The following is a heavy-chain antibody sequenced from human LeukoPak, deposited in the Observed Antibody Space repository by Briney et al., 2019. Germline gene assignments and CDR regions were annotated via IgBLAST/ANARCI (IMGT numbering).Heavy chain of an antibody. V-gene: IGHV3-74*01. CDR3: VREGDDYNFDY. CDR2: VKGDGSFT. CDR1: GFTFRNYW. J-gene: IGHJ4*02. D-gene: IGHD5-24*01. Sequence: GGSLGLSCAASGFTFRNYWMHWVRQAPGKGLVWVSRVKGDGSFTDYADSVKGRFTIARDHAKNTLYLQMYSLRAEDPAAYYCVREGDDYNFDYWGEGSLVTVSS.